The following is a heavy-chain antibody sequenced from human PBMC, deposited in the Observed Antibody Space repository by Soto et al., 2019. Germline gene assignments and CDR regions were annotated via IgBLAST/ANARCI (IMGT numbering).Heavy chain of an antibody. CDR1: GFTFSTFD. Sequence: EVQLLESGGGLVQPGGSLRLSCAASGFTFSTFDMTWVRQPPGKGLEWVSLIRGSSGSTYYADSVKGRFTISKDISKNTLYLQMDSLRAEDRALYFCVKGAWLGYWGQGNMVTVSS. CDR2: IRGSSGST. CDR3: VKGAWLGY. V-gene: IGHV3-23*01. J-gene: IGHJ4*02.